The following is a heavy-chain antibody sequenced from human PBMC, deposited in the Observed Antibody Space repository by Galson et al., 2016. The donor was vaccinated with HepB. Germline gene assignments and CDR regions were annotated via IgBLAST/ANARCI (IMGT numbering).Heavy chain of an antibody. CDR3: ASRHSGWYYFDY. V-gene: IGHV3-30-3*01. D-gene: IGHD6-19*01. J-gene: IGHJ4*02. CDR2: ISHDGSNK. Sequence: SLRLSCAASEFTFSSYAMHWVRQAPGKGLEWVAVISHDGSNKYFAGSVKGRFTISRDNPKNTLYLQMNSLRAEDTAVYYCASRHSGWYYFDYWGQGTLVTVSS. CDR1: EFTFSSYA.